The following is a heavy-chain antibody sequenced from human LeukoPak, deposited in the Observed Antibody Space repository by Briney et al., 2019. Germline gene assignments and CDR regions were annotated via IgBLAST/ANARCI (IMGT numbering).Heavy chain of an antibody. Sequence: GGSLRLSCAASGFTFSSCGMHWVRQAPGKGLEWVAVIWYDGSNKYYADSVKGRFTISRDNSKNTLYLQMNSLRAEDTAVYYCARDWLIVVPAAIGYWGQGTLVTVSS. CDR3: ARDWLIVVPAAIGY. V-gene: IGHV3-33*01. D-gene: IGHD2-2*01. J-gene: IGHJ4*02. CDR1: GFTFSSCG. CDR2: IWYDGSNK.